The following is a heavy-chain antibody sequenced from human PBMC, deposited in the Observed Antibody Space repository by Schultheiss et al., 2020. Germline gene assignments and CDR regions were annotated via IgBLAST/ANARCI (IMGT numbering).Heavy chain of an antibody. CDR2: MQLSGSS. Sequence: SETLSLTCNVSGESLTNYFWTWIRQPPGKGLEWIGYMQLSGSSKYDPSLKSRVSMSVDTSKNQLSLKLSSVTAADTAVYYCATRSSSSSGGWFDPWGQGTLVTVSS. CDR3: ATRSSSSSGGWFDP. CDR1: GESLTNYF. J-gene: IGHJ5*02. D-gene: IGHD6-6*01. V-gene: IGHV4-59*08.